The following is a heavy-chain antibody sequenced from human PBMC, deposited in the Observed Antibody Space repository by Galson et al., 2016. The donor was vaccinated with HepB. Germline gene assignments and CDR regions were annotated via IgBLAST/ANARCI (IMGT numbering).Heavy chain of an antibody. J-gene: IGHJ4*02. CDR2: IFHTGST. D-gene: IGHD1-1*01. CDR3: ARSPGVQLWSEGYFEN. Sequence: SETLSLTCAVSGGSISSSHWWTWVRQPPGKGLEWIGEIFHTGSTNYDPFLKRRVTISADKSKTQFSLNLRSVTAADTAVYYCARSPGVQLWSEGYFENWGQGTLVTVSS. CDR1: GGSISSSHW. V-gene: IGHV4-4*02.